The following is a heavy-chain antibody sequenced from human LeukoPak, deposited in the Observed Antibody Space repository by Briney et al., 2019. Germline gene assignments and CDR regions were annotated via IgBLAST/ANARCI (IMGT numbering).Heavy chain of an antibody. Sequence: GGSLRLSCAASGFTFTNYAMSWVRQAPGKGLEWVSTISVSGGPTYYADSVKGHFTISRDNSKNTLYLQMNRLRAEDTAVYYCAKRGYYDSSGYYSSFEGWGQGTLVTVSS. J-gene: IGHJ4*02. CDR3: AKRGYYDSSGYYSSFEG. CDR1: GFTFTNYA. D-gene: IGHD3-22*01. CDR2: ISVSGGPT. V-gene: IGHV3-23*01.